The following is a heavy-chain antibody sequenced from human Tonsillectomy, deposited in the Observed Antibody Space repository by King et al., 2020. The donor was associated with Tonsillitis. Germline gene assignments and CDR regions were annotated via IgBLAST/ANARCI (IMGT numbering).Heavy chain of an antibody. V-gene: IGHV1-69*09. CDR2: IIPILGIA. CDR1: GGTFSSYA. J-gene: IGHJ6*03. D-gene: IGHD1-26*01. Sequence: PLVQSGAEVKKPGSSVKVSCKASGGTFSSYAISWVRQAPGQGLEWMGRIIPILGIANYAQKFQGRVTITADKSTSTAYMELSSLRSEDTDVYYCARGGELLDYYYYMDVWGKGTTVTVSS. CDR3: ARGGELLDYYYYMDV.